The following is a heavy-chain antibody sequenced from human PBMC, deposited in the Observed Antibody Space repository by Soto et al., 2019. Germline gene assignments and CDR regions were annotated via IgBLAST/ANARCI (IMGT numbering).Heavy chain of an antibody. CDR1: GFTFRRYG. CDR2: ISYDGSNK. J-gene: IGHJ4*02. Sequence: QVQLVESGGGVVQPGRSLRLSCAATGFTFRRYGLQWDHQAPGKRLEWVAVISYDGSNKYYADSVKGRFTISRDNSKNTLYLQMNCLRAEDTAVYYCAKGDRISVAGTIDYWGQGTLVTVSS. D-gene: IGHD6-19*01. V-gene: IGHV3-30*18. CDR3: AKGDRISVAGTIDY.